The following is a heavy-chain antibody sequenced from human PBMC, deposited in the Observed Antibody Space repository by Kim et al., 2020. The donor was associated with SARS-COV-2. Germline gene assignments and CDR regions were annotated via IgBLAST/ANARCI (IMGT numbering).Heavy chain of an antibody. CDR3: ARQWRGELLHWFDP. D-gene: IGHD1-26*01. J-gene: IGHJ5*02. CDR2: LYPSYSYT. V-gene: IGHV5-10-1*01. CDR1: GYSFTSYW. Sequence: GESLKISCKGSGYSFTSYWISWVRQLPVPFLSFLVLLYPSYSYTNYSPSFQGHVTISADKSISTAYLQWSSLKASDTAMYYCARQWRGELLHWFDPWGQGPLVPVSS.